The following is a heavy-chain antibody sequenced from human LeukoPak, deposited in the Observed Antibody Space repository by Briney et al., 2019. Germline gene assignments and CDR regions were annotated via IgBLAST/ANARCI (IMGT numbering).Heavy chain of an antibody. D-gene: IGHD4-23*01. J-gene: IGHJ4*02. CDR3: ARDEKVVTGWETRYIDY. V-gene: IGHV3-48*04. CDR2: ISSSGSTI. Sequence: GGSLRLSCAASGFTFSTYWMTWVRQAPGKGLEWVSYISSSGSTIYYADSVKGRFTISRDNAKNSLYLQMNSLRAEDTAVYYCARDEKVVTGWETRYIDYWGQGTLVTVSS. CDR1: GFTFSTYW.